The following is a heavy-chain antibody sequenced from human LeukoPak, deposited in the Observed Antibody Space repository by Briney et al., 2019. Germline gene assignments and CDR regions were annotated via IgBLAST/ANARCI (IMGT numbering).Heavy chain of an antibody. CDR3: ARDFTGTTREDNYFDY. D-gene: IGHD1-7*01. CDR2: INPNSGGT. V-gene: IGHV1-2*02. CDR1: GYTFTGYY. J-gene: IGHJ4*02. Sequence: GASVKVSCKASGYTFTGYYMHWVRQAPGQGLEWMGWINPNSGGTNYAQKFQGRVTMTRDTSISTAYMELSRLRSDDTAVYYCARDFTGTTREDNYFDYWGQGTLVTVSS.